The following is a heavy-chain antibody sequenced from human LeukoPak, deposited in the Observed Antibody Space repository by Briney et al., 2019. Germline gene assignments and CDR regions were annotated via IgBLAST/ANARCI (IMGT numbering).Heavy chain of an antibody. CDR2: IDKKTKNYET. V-gene: IGHV3-73*01. CDR3: TRDAGTYNWLDP. CDR1: GFTFSDCS. D-gene: IGHD1-26*01. J-gene: IGHJ5*02. Sequence: GGSLKPSCAASGFTFSDCSIHWVRQASGKGLEWVGLIDKKTKNYETAYAASVRGRFTISRDDSQNTAYLQMYSLETEDTALYYCTRDAGTYNWLDPWGQGTLVTVSS.